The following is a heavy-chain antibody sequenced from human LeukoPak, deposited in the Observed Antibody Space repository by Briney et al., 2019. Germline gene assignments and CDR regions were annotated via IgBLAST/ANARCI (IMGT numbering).Heavy chain of an antibody. J-gene: IGHJ4*02. CDR2: ISSDSNTI. D-gene: IGHD3-22*01. CDR1: GFTFSSYS. V-gene: IGHV3-48*01. Sequence: GGSLRRSCAASGFTFSSYSMNWVRQAPGKGLEWVSYISSDSNTIYYADPVKGRFTISRDNSKNTVYLQMNSLRAEDTAVYYCAKDSTYYYDISGYCDYWGQGTLVTVSS. CDR3: AKDSTYYYDISGYCDY.